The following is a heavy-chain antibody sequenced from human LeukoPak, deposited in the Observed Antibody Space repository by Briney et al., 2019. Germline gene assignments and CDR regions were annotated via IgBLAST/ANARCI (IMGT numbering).Heavy chain of an antibody. D-gene: IGHD3-22*01. V-gene: IGHV3-30*03. CDR1: GFTFSSYG. CDR2: ISYDGSNK. CDR3: WAFTGSSGYYSFDY. J-gene: IGHJ4*02. Sequence: PGGSLRLSCAASGFTFSSYGMHWVRQAPGKGLEWVAVISYDGSNKYYADSVKGRFTIPRDNSKNTLYLQMNSLRAEDTAVYYCWAFTGSSGYYSFDYWGQGTLVTVSS.